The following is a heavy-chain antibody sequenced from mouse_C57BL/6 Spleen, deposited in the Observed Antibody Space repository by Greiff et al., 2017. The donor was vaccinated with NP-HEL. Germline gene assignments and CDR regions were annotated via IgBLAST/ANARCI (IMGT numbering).Heavy chain of an antibody. Sequence: EVKVVESGGDLVKPGGSLKLSCAASGFTFSSYGMSWVRQTPDKRLEWVATISSGGSYTYYPDSVKGRFTISRDNAKNTLYLQMSSLKSEDTAMYYCARQNAITTVVARSYAMDYWGQGTSVTVSS. D-gene: IGHD1-1*01. CDR2: ISSGGSYT. J-gene: IGHJ4*01. CDR1: GFTFSSYG. V-gene: IGHV5-6*01. CDR3: ARQNAITTVVARSYAMDY.